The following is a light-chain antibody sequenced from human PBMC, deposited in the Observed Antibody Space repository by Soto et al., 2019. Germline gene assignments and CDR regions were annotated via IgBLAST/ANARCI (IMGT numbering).Light chain of an antibody. CDR3: QHYHNWPIT. CDR2: DAS. J-gene: IGKJ5*01. Sequence: LSCRASQSVSSNLAWHQQKPGQAPRILMYDASTRATGISARFSGSGSGTEFTLTISSLQSEDFAVYYCQHYHNWPITFGQGTRLEIK. V-gene: IGKV3-15*01. CDR1: QSVSSN.